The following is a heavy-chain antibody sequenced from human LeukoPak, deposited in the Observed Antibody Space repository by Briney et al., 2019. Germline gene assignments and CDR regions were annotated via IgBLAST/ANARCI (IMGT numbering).Heavy chain of an antibody. V-gene: IGHV3-13*01. Sequence: GGSLSLSCAASGFTFSSYDMHWVRQATGKGLEWVSAIGTAGDTYYLGSVKGRFTISRENAKNSLYLQMNSLRAGDTAVYYCAREYRSSSGRAFDYWGQGTLVTVSS. J-gene: IGHJ4*02. CDR3: AREYRSSSGRAFDY. D-gene: IGHD6-6*01. CDR2: IGTAGDT. CDR1: GFTFSSYD.